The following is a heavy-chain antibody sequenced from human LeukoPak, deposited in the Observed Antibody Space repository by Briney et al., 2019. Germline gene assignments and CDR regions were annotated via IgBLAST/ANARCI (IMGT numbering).Heavy chain of an antibody. V-gene: IGHV3-23*01. CDR3: ARAVGPSTSYFDY. CDR2: ISGSGGST. J-gene: IGHJ4*02. Sequence: QPGGSLRLSCAGSGFTFSDFHMSWIRQAPGKGLEWVSAISGSGGSTYYADSVKGRFTISRDNSKNTLFLQMNSLRAEDTAVYYCARAVGPSTSYFDYWGQGTLVTVSS. CDR1: GFTFSDFH. D-gene: IGHD1-26*01.